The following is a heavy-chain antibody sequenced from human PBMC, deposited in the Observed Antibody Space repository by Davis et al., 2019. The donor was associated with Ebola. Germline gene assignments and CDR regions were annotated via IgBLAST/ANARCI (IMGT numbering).Heavy chain of an antibody. Sequence: MPSETLSLTCTVSSGSISSSSYYWGWIRQPPGKGLEWIANIYYSGSPYYNPSLKSRATISVDKSKNQFSLQLSSVTAADTAVYYCARDYWEGQEMIYFDHWGQGALVTVSS. D-gene: IGHD1-26*01. V-gene: IGHV4-39*07. CDR3: ARDYWEGQEMIYFDH. CDR1: SGSISSSSYY. J-gene: IGHJ4*02. CDR2: IYYSGSP.